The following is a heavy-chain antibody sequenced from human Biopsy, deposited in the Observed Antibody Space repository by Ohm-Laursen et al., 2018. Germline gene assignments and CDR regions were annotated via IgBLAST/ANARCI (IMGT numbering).Heavy chain of an antibody. D-gene: IGHD3-9*01. V-gene: IGHV1-69*06. CDR2: NIPILGTE. CDR1: GGTFSNYG. J-gene: IGHJ4*02. CDR3: ATKLTGYFHY. Sequence: SVKVSCKAPGGTFSNYGVSWVRQAPGQGLEWLGGNIPILGTENYAQKFQDRVTVAADTSTSTATMELHSLRSDDTAVYYCATKLTGYFHYWGQGTLVIVSS.